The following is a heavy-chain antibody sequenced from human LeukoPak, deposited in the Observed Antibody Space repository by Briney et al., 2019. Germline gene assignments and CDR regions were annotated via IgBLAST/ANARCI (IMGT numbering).Heavy chain of an antibody. V-gene: IGHV3-23*01. J-gene: IGHJ4*02. CDR2: ISGSGGST. CDR3: AKDVSSGWSVWSGDY. D-gene: IGHD6-19*01. CDR1: GGSFSGYY. Sequence: ETLSLTCAVYGGSFSGYYWSWVRQAPGKGLEWVSAISGSGGSTYYADSVKGRFTISRDNSKNTLYLQMNSLRAEDTAVYYCAKDVSSGWSVWSGDYWGQGTLVTVSS.